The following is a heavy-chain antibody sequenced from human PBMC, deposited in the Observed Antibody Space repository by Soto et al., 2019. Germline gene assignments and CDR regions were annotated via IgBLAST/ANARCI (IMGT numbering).Heavy chain of an antibody. Sequence: EVQLVESGGGLVQPGGSLRLSCVASGFTFRSYWMHWVRQAPGKGLVWVSCINSGGSDTRYADSVKGRFTISRDDAKNTLYLQMNRLRAEDTAVYYCARAARVTNVDYFDPCGQGTLVTVSS. CDR3: ARAARVTNVDYFDP. CDR2: INSGGSDT. V-gene: IGHV3-74*01. CDR1: GFTFRSYW. D-gene: IGHD3-3*01. J-gene: IGHJ5*02.